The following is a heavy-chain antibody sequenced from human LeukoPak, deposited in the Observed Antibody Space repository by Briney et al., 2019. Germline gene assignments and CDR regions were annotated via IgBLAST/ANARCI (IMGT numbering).Heavy chain of an antibody. J-gene: IGHJ4*02. Sequence: GGSLRLSCAASGFTFSNYAMHWVRQAPGKGLEWVAIISYDGSNKYYADSVKGRFTISRDNSKNTLYLQMNSLRADDTAVYYCARGRSGSHHFDTWGQGTLVTVPS. CDR1: GFTFSNYA. V-gene: IGHV3-30*04. CDR2: ISYDGSNK. D-gene: IGHD3-10*01. CDR3: ARGRSGSHHFDT.